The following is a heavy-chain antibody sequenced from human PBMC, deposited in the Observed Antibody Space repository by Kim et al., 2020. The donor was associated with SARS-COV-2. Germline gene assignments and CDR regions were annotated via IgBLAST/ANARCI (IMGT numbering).Heavy chain of an antibody. V-gene: IGHV3-23*01. CDR2: LSGRTGST. CDR3: TRDLHPSTRAPEGMNH. CDR1: GFILNNFA. J-gene: IGHJ1*01. Sequence: GGSLRLSCVASGFILNNFAMNWVRQAPGKGLEWVSCLSGRTGSTTYADSLKGRFTMSRDRSRDTLYLEMSSLRAEDTAVYYCTRDLHPSTRAPEGMNHWGQDTLLTLSS. D-gene: IGHD1-20*01.